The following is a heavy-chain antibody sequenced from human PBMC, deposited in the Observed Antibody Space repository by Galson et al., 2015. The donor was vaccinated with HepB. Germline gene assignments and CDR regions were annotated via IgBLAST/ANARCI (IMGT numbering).Heavy chain of an antibody. J-gene: IGHJ2*01. Sequence: QSGAEVKKPGESLRTSCKVSGYTLTELSMHWVQQAPGKGLEWMGGFDPEDGETIYAQKFQGRVTMTEDTSTDTAYMELSSLRSEDTAVYYCATDFVRGVIWYFDLWGRGTLVTVSS. CDR3: ATDFVRGVIWYFDL. CDR2: FDPEDGET. V-gene: IGHV1-24*01. CDR1: GYTLTELS. D-gene: IGHD3-10*01.